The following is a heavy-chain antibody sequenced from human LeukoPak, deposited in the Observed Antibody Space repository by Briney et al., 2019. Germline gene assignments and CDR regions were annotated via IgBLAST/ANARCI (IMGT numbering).Heavy chain of an antibody. CDR2: ISYDGSNK. Sequence: GRSLRRSCAASGFTFISYGMHWVRQAPGKGLEWVAVISYDGSNKYYADSVKGRFTISRNNSKNTLYLQMNSLRAEDTAVYYCAKEADSSGYQVTYFDYWGQGTLVTVSS. CDR3: AKEADSSGYQVTYFDY. CDR1: GFTFISYG. V-gene: IGHV3-30*18. D-gene: IGHD3-22*01. J-gene: IGHJ4*02.